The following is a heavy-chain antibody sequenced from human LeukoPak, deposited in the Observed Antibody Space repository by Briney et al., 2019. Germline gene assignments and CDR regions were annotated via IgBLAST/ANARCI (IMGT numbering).Heavy chain of an antibody. D-gene: IGHD3-9*01. CDR2: ISSSGSTR. Sequence: GGSLRLSCAASGFMFSSYEMNWVRQAPGKGLEWVSYISSSGSTRYYADSVKGRFTISRDNSKNTLYLQMNSLRAEDTAVYYCAKAFYDILTGFPNWGQGTLVTVSS. J-gene: IGHJ4*02. CDR3: AKAFYDILTGFPN. CDR1: GFMFSSYE. V-gene: IGHV3-48*03.